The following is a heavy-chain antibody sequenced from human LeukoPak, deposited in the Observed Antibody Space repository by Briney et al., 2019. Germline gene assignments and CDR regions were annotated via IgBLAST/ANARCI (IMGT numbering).Heavy chain of an antibody. Sequence: GGSLRLSCAASGFTVSSNYMSWVRQAPGKGLEWVSIIYSGGTTYYADSVKGRFTISRDNSKNTLYLQMNSLRAEDTAVYYCAKDRRLRTGGYFDLWGRGTLVTVSS. CDR2: IYSGGTT. V-gene: IGHV3-53*01. J-gene: IGHJ2*01. D-gene: IGHD3/OR15-3a*01. CDR1: GFTVSSNY. CDR3: AKDRRLRTGGYFDL.